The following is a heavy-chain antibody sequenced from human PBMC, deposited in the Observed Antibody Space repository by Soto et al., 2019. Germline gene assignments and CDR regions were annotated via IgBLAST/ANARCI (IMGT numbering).Heavy chain of an antibody. CDR1: GYSFTSYW. CDR3: AFLTGYDFHYYFGSDV. Sequence: GESLKISCKGSGYSFTSYWIGWVRQMPGKGLEWMGIIYPGDSDTRYSPSFQGQVTISADKSISTAYLQWSSLKASDTAMYYCAFLTGYDFHYYFGSDVWGQGTTVTVSS. J-gene: IGHJ6*02. D-gene: IGHD5-12*01. CDR2: IYPGDSDT. V-gene: IGHV5-51*01.